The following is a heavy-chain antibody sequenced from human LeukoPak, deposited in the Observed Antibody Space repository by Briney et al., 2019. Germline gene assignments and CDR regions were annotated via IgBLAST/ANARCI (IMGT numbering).Heavy chain of an antibody. J-gene: IGHJ4*02. D-gene: IGHD3-10*01. CDR2: IYYSGST. Sequence: SETLSLTCSVSDGSINSYYWNWIRQPPGKGLEWIGYIYYSGSTNYNPSLKSRVTISVDTSKNQFSLKLSSVTAADTAVYYCAREVYYYGSGSYYLDYWGQGTLVTVSS. CDR1: DGSINSYY. V-gene: IGHV4-59*01. CDR3: AREVYYYGSGSYYLDY.